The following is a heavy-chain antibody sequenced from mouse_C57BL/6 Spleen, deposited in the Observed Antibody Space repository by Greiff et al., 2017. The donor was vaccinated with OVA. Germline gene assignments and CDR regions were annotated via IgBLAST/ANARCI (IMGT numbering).Heavy chain of an antibody. CDR3: ARGDTTGGFAY. CDR2: ISYSGST. D-gene: IGHD2-14*01. Sequence: EVQRVESGPGMVKPSQSLSLTCTVTGYSITSGYDWHWIRHFPGNKLEWMGYISYSGSTNYNPSLKSRISITHDTSKNHFFLKLNSVTTEDTATYYCARGDTTGGFAYWGQGTLVTVSA. CDR1: GYSITSGYD. V-gene: IGHV3-1*01. J-gene: IGHJ3*01.